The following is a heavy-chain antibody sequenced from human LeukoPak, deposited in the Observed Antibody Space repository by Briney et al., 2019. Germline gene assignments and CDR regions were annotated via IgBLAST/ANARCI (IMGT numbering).Heavy chain of an antibody. CDR3: AKVGYGWYDIDY. D-gene: IGHD6-19*01. J-gene: IGHJ4*02. V-gene: IGHV3-30*02. Sequence: GGSLRLSCVASGFTFITYGMHWVRQAPGKGLEWVAFKFDEKNEYYADSVKGRFTISRDNSKSTLYLQMSSLKSEATANYCAKVGYGWYDIDYWGQGTLVSVSS. CDR1: GFTFITYG. CDR2: KFDEKNE.